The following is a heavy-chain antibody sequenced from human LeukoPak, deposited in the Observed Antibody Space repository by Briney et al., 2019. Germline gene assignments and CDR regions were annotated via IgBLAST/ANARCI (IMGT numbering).Heavy chain of an antibody. CDR3: ARDLRTTSYRGV. V-gene: IGHV3-48*04. CDR1: GFTFSSYS. Sequence: GGSLRLSCAASGFTFSSYSMNWVRQAPGKGLEWVSYISSSSTIYYADSVKGRFTISRDNAKNSLYLQMNSLRAEDTAVYYCARDLRTTSYRGVWGQGTTVTASS. J-gene: IGHJ6*02. D-gene: IGHD2/OR15-2a*01. CDR2: ISSSSTI.